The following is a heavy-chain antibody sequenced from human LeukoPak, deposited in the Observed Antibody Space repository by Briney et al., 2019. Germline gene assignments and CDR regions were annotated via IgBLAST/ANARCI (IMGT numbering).Heavy chain of an antibody. J-gene: IGHJ5*02. CDR1: GASVSSYY. D-gene: IGHD2-15*01. V-gene: IGHV4-59*02. CDR3: ARGPRRAAATRNHNWFDP. CDR2: FSYSGST. Sequence: SETLSLTCTVSGASVSSYYWSWIRQPPGKGPEWIGYFSYSGSTNYNPSLKSRVTISVDTSKNQFSLNLSSVTAADTAVYYCARGPRRAAATRNHNWFDPWGQGTLVTVSS.